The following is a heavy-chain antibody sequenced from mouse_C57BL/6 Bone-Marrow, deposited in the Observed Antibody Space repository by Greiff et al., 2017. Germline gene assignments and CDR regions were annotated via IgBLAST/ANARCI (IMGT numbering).Heavy chain of an antibody. CDR2: IDPSDSYT. V-gene: IGHV1-69*01. D-gene: IGHD1-1*01. J-gene: IGHJ3*01. Sequence: MESCKASGYTFTSYWMHWVKQRPGQGLEWIGEIDPSDSYTNYNQKFKGKSTLTVDKSSSTAYMQLSSLTSEDSAVYYCARDYYGSSFGFASGGQGTLVTVSA. CDR3: ARDYYGSSFGFAS. CDR1: GYTFTSYW.